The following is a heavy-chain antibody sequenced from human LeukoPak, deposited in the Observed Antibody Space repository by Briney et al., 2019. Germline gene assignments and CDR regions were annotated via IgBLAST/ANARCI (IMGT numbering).Heavy chain of an antibody. Sequence: ASVKVSCKASGYTFTSYDINWVRQATGQGLEWMGWMNPNSGNTGYAQKFQGRVTMTRNTSISTAYMELSSLRSEDTAVYYCARALYRGHSGYVDWFDPWGQGTLVTVSS. J-gene: IGHJ5*02. CDR3: ARALYRGHSGYVDWFDP. CDR1: GYTFTSYD. V-gene: IGHV1-8*01. CDR2: MNPNSGNT. D-gene: IGHD5-12*01.